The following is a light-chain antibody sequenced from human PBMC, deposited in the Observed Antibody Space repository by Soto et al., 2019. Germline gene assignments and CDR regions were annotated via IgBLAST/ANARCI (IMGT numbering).Light chain of an antibody. J-gene: IGKJ1*01. V-gene: IGKV1-39*01. CDR3: QQSYSTPPWT. Sequence: DIQMTQSPSSLSASVGDRVTITCRASESISSYLNWYQQKPGKAPKLLIYAASSLKRGVPSRFSGSGLGTDFTLNISSLQPEDFATYYCQQSYSTPPWTFGQETKVDIK. CDR1: ESISSY. CDR2: AAS.